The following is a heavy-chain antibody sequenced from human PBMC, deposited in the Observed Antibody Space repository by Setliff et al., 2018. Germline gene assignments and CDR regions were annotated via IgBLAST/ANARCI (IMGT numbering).Heavy chain of an antibody. CDR2: IDPGDPYA. V-gene: IGHV5-10-1*01. Sequence: GESLKISCQASGYNFANHWIAWVRLMPGKGLEYMGRIDPGDPYADYSPSFEGLVTISADKSRATVYLQWTSLQASDTALYLCARLGRERSTFAWLDAWGQGTQGTVSA. D-gene: IGHD1-1*01. CDR3: ARLGRERSTFAWLDA. J-gene: IGHJ5*02. CDR1: GYNFANHW.